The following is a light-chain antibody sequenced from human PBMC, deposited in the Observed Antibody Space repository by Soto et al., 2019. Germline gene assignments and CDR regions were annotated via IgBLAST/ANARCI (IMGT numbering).Light chain of an antibody. V-gene: IGLV2-23*02. CDR1: SSDVGSYNL. CDR3: CSYAGSSTYV. Sequence: QSVLTQPASVSGSPGQSITISCTGTSSDVGSYNLVSWYQQHPGKAPKLMIYGVSKRPSGVSNRFSGSKSGNTASLTISGLQAEDEAAYYCCSYAGSSTYVFGTGTKVTVL. J-gene: IGLJ1*01. CDR2: GVS.